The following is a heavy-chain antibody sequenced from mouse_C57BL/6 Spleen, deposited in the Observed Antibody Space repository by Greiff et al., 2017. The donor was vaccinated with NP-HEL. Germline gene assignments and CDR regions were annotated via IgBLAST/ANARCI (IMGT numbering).Heavy chain of an antibody. Sequence: QVQLKQSGPGLVAPSQSLSITCTVSGFSLTSYGVDWVRQSPGKGLEWLGVIWGVGSTNYNSALKSRLSISKDNSKSQVILKMNSLQTDDTAMYYCARSYDGNYAMDYWGQGTSVTVSS. CDR2: IWGVGST. D-gene: IGHD2-3*01. J-gene: IGHJ4*01. CDR3: ARSYDGNYAMDY. CDR1: GFSLTSYG. V-gene: IGHV2-6*01.